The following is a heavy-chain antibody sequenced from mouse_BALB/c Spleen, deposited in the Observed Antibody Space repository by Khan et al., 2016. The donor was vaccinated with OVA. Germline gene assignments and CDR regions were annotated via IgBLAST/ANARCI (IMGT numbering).Heavy chain of an antibody. CDR3: ARSKYLARY. D-gene: IGHD3-3*01. CDR1: GYSLTRYG. J-gene: IGHJ2*01. CDR2: IWAGGST. Sequence: QVQLKESGPGLVAPSQSLSITCTVYGYSLTRYGVHWVRQPPGKGLEWLGLIWAGGSTNYNWALMSRLSISIDNSKSLVFLIMNSLQTDDTALYYWARSKYLARYLGQGTTLTVSS. V-gene: IGHV2-9*02.